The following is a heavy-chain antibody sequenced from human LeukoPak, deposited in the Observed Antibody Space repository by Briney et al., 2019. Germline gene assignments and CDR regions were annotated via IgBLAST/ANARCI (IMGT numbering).Heavy chain of an antibody. J-gene: IGHJ5*02. D-gene: IGHD4-17*01. V-gene: IGHV4-34*01. CDR3: ARTTMRFAP. CDR1: GGSFSGYY. CDR2: INHSGST. Sequence: KPSETLSLTCAVYGGSFSGYYWSWIRQPPGKGLEWIGEINHSGSTNYNPSLKSRVTISVDTSKNQFSLQLSSVTAADTAVYYCARTTMRFAPWGQGTLVTVSS.